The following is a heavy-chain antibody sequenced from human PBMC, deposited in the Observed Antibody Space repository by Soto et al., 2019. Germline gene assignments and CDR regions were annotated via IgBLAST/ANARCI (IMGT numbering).Heavy chain of an antibody. D-gene: IGHD3-9*01. J-gene: IGHJ4*01. CDR3: ARDWGRGQFLTNKDY. CDR2: IIPMLDIT. CDR1: GGTFSNLI. V-gene: IGHV1-69*04. Sequence: SVKVSCKASGGTFSNLIITWVRQAPGQGPEWMGRIIPMLDITNYAQKFQGRVTITADKSTTTAYMEVSSLRPEDTAVYYCARDWGRGQFLTNKDYWG.